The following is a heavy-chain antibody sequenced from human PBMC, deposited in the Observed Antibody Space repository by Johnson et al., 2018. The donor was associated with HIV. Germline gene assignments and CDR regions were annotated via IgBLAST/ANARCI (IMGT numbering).Heavy chain of an antibody. V-gene: IGHV3-43*01. CDR1: GFTFDDYT. CDR2: ISWDGGST. J-gene: IGHJ3*02. D-gene: IGHD3/OR15-3a*01. CDR3: AREFGQASSYAFDI. Sequence: VQLVESGGVVVQPGGSLRLSCAASGFTFDDYTMHWVRQGPGKGLEWVSLISWDGGSTYYADSVKGRFTISRDNAKNSLYLQMNSLRAEDTAVYYCAREFGQASSYAFDIWGQGTMVTVSS.